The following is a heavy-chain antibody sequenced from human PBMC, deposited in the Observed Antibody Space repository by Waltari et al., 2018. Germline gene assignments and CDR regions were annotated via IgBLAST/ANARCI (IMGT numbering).Heavy chain of an antibody. CDR2: IQQDGSEK. J-gene: IGHJ4*02. D-gene: IGHD1-7*01. CDR1: GFTFSSYW. V-gene: IGHV3-7*01. CDR3: AREEELPPRVDY. Sequence: EVQLVESGGGLVQPGGSLRLSCAASGFTFSSYWMSWVRQAPGEGLEWVANIQQDGSEKCYVDSVKGRFTISRDNAKNSLYLQMDSLRAEDTAVYYCAREEELPPRVDYWGQGTLVTVSS.